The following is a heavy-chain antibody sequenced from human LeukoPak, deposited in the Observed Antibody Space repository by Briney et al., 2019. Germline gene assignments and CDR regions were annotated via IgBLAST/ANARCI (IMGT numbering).Heavy chain of an antibody. CDR2: IYHSGSP. CDR1: GYSISSGYY. V-gene: IGHV4-38-2*02. Sequence: SETLSLTCTVSGYSISSGYYWGWIRQPPGKGLEWIGSIYHSGSPYYNPSLKSRVTISVDTSKNQFSLKLSSVTAADTAVYYCAREGITRSIAARPDLGGPTTADYWGQGTLVTVSS. J-gene: IGHJ4*02. D-gene: IGHD6-6*01. CDR3: AREGITRSIAARPDLGGPTTADY.